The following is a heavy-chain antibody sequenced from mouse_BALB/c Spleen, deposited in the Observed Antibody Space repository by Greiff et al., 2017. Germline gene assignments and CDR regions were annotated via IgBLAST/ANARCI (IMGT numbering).Heavy chain of an antibody. D-gene: IGHD1-1*01. CDR3: ARDITTVGYFDV. J-gene: IGHJ1*01. V-gene: IGHV5-4*02. Sequence: EVQLVESGGGLVKPGGSLKLSCAASGFTFSDYYMYWVRQTPEKRLEWVATISDGGSYTYYPDSVKGRFTISRDNAKNNLYLQMSSLKSEDTAMYYCARDITTVGYFDVWGAGTTVTVSS. CDR2: ISDGGSYT. CDR1: GFTFSDYY.